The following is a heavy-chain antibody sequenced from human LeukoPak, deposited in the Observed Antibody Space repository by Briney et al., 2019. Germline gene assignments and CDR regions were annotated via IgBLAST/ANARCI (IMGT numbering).Heavy chain of an antibody. Sequence: GGSLRLSCAASGFTFSSYWMSWVRQAPGKGLEWVANIKQDGSEKYYVDSVKGRFTISRDNAKNSLYLQMNSLRAEDTAVYYCARDLVGYDYVWGSYRLYYYMDVWGKGTTVTISS. V-gene: IGHV3-7*01. J-gene: IGHJ6*03. CDR1: GFTFSSYW. CDR2: IKQDGSEK. D-gene: IGHD3-16*02. CDR3: ARDLVGYDYVWGSYRLYYYMDV.